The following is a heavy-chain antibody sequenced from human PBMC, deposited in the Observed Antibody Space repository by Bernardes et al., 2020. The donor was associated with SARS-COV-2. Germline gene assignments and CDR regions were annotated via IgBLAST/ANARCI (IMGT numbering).Heavy chain of an antibody. CDR3: AKGGNRYGS. D-gene: IGHD5-18*01. Sequence: GGSLRLSCAASGFTFSSYRMSRARQAPGKGLEWVANIKEDGSEKNYVDSVKGRFSISRDNAKNSLYLQMNSLRAEDTAVYYCAKGGNRYGSWGQGTLVTVSS. J-gene: IGHJ5*02. V-gene: IGHV3-7*01. CDR2: IKEDGSEK. CDR1: GFTFSSYR.